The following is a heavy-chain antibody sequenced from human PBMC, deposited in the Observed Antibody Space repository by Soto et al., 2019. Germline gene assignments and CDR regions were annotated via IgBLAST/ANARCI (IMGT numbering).Heavy chain of an antibody. J-gene: IGHJ4*02. V-gene: IGHV3-30-3*01. CDR2: ISYDGSNK. CDR1: GFTFSSYA. CDR3: AREMRPGIAAAGTSGGVDY. Sequence: QVQLVESGGGVVQPGRSLRLSCAASGFTFSSYAMHWVRQAPGKGLEWVAVISYDGSNKYYADSVKGRFTISRDNSKNTQYLQMNRLRAEDTAVYYCAREMRPGIAAAGTSGGVDYWGQGTLVTVSS. D-gene: IGHD6-13*01.